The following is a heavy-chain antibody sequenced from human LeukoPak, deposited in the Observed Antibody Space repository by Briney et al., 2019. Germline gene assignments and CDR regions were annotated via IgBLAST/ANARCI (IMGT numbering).Heavy chain of an antibody. CDR3: VTYYFDSSGPKKNY. J-gene: IGHJ4*02. CDR2: IYYNGNT. CDR1: GGSINSGGYY. D-gene: IGHD3-22*01. Sequence: SQTLSLTCTVSGGSINSGGYYWSWIRQHPGKGLEWIGYIYYNGNTYYNPSLKSRVTISVDTSKKQFSLKLSSVTAADTAVYYCVTYYFDSSGPKKNYWGQGTLVTVSS. V-gene: IGHV4-31*03.